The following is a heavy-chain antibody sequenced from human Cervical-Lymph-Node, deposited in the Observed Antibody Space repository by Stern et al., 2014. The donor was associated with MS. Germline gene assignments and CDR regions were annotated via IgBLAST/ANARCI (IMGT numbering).Heavy chain of an antibody. CDR2: VIPIFGTS. CDR1: GPTFSNYA. Sequence: VPLVESGAEVIKPGSSVKVSCKASGPTFSNYADSWVRQAPGQGLEWMGGVIPIFGTSTYAQDFQGRLTITEDESTRTAYMELTSLRSEDTAVYFCARNSKSVVVTATPYYFGLDVWGQGTTVTVSS. CDR3: ARNSKSVVVTATPYYFGLDV. D-gene: IGHD2-21*02. J-gene: IGHJ6*02. V-gene: IGHV1-69*01.